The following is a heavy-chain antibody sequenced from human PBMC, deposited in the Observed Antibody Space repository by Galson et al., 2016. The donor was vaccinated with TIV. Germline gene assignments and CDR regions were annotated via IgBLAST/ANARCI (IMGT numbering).Heavy chain of an antibody. CDR2: TYYRSRWYY. V-gene: IGHV6-1*01. J-gene: IGHJ3*02. CDR3: TRAAGKNGASCYATRETFDI. D-gene: IGHD2-2*01. Sequence: CAISGDSVSSDSAAWNWVRQSPSRGLEWLGRTYYRSRWYYDYKVSVKSRITINPDTPKNQFSLQLNSVTPEDTAVYYCTRAAGKNGASCYATRETFDIWGQGTMVTVSS. CDR1: GDSVSSDSAA.